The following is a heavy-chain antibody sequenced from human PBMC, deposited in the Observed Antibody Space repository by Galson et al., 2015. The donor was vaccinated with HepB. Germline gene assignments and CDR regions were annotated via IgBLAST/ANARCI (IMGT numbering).Heavy chain of an antibody. J-gene: IGHJ5*02. CDR3: ARDLHYGSGIHWFDP. D-gene: IGHD3-10*01. CDR2: ISSSSSYI. Sequence: SLRLSCAASGFTFSSYSMNWVRQAPGKGLEWVSSISSSSSYIYYADSVKGRFTISRDNAKNSLYLQMNSLRAEDTAVYYCARDLHYGSGIHWFDPWGQGTLVTVSS. V-gene: IGHV3-21*01. CDR1: GFTFSSYS.